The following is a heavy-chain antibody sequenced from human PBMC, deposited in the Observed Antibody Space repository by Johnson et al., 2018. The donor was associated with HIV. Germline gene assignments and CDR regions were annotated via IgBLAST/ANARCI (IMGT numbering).Heavy chain of an antibody. CDR2: ISSSTDTI. D-gene: IGHD3-16*01. Sequence: EVQVVESGGGLVQPGGSLRLSCAASGFIFSTAAMHWVRQAPGKGLEWVSYISSSTDTIYYADSVKGRFTISRDNAKNSLSLQMNSLRAEDTAVYYCVRDALDCRDASGRFGGAGVDIWGQGTVVTVSS. CDR3: VRDALDCRDASGRFGGAGVDI. V-gene: IGHV3-48*04. CDR1: GFIFSTAA. J-gene: IGHJ3*02.